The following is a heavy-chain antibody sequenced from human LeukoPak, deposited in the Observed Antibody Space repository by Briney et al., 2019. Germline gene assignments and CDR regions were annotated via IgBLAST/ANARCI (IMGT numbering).Heavy chain of an antibody. Sequence: GGSLRLSCAASGFTFSSYDMHWVRQVTGKGLEWVSGIGKSGHTYYAGSVKGRFTISRENAKNSLYLQMNSLRAEDTAVYYCAREVWFGELFYYYYYGMDVWGQGTTVTVSS. CDR1: GFTFSSYD. V-gene: IGHV3-13*01. CDR3: AREVWFGELFYYYYYGMDV. CDR2: IGKSGHT. J-gene: IGHJ6*02. D-gene: IGHD3-10*01.